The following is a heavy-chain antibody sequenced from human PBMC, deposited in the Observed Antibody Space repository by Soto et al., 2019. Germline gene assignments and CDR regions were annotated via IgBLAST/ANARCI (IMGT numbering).Heavy chain of an antibody. CDR2: INHSGST. CDR3: ARGPRIAVAGTRYNWFDP. V-gene: IGHV4-34*01. CDR1: GGSFSGYY. D-gene: IGHD6-19*01. Sequence: SETLSLTCAVYGGSFSGYYWSWIRQPPGKGLEWIGEINHSGSTNYNPSLKSRVTISVDTSKNQFSLKLSSVTAADTAVYYCARGPRIAVAGTRYNWFDPWGQGTLVTVS. J-gene: IGHJ5*02.